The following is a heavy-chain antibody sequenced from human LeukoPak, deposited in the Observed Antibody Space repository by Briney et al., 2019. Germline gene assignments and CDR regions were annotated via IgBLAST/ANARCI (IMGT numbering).Heavy chain of an antibody. CDR1: GFTFSSYG. V-gene: IGHV3-30*18. CDR2: ISYDGSNK. J-gene: IGHJ3*02. D-gene: IGHD6-13*01. CDR3: AKDKRAIIAAAGTSAFDI. Sequence: GGSLRLSCAASGFTFSSYGMHWVRQAPGKGLEWVAVISYDGSNKYYADSVKGRFTISRDNSKNTLYLQMNSLRAEDTAVYYCAKDKRAIIAAAGTSAFDIWGQGTMVTVSS.